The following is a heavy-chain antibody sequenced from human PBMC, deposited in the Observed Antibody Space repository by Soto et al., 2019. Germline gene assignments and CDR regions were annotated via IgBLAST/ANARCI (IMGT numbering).Heavy chain of an antibody. CDR1: GGSFSGYY. CDR2: INHSGST. Sequence: SETLSLTCAVYGGSFSGYYWSWIRQPPGKGLEWIGEINHSGSTNYNPSLKSRVTISVDTSKNQFSLKLSSVTAADTAVYYCARVLSAAGTPNSGFDYWGQGTLVTVSS. CDR3: ARVLSAAGTPNSGFDY. V-gene: IGHV4-34*01. D-gene: IGHD6-13*01. J-gene: IGHJ4*02.